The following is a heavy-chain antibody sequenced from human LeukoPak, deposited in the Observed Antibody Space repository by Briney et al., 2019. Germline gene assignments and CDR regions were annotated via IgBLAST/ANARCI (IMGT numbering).Heavy chain of an antibody. D-gene: IGHD3-16*01. CDR3: ARRHYAEAGWFDP. CDR2: IFYSGNT. CDR1: GGSISNYY. J-gene: IGHJ5*02. V-gene: IGHV4-59*08. Sequence: SETLSLTCTISGGSISNYYWSWIRQPPGKGLEWIGYIFYSGNTNYNPSLKSRVTISVDTSKNQFSLKLSSVTAADTAVYYCARRHYAEAGWFDPWGQGTLVTVSS.